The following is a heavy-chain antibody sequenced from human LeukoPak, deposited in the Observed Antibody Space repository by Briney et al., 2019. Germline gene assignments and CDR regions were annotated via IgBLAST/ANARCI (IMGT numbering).Heavy chain of an antibody. CDR2: MNPNSGGT. J-gene: IGHJ6*03. CDR1: GYTFTSYD. CDR3: ARDAIAAAGTQLPYYYYYMDV. D-gene: IGHD6-13*01. V-gene: IGHV1-2*02. Sequence: GAAVKVSCKASGYTFTSYDINWVRQATGQGLEWMGWMNPNSGGTNYAQKFQGRVTTTRDTSISTAYMELSRLRSDDTAVYYCARDAIAAAGTQLPYYYYYMDVWGKGTTVTISS.